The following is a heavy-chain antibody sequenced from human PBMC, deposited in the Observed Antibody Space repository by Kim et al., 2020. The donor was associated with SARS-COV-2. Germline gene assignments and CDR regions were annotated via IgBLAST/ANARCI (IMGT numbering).Heavy chain of an antibody. CDR3: AGLAARPPYFDY. V-gene: IGHV3-74*01. D-gene: IGHD6-6*01. J-gene: IGHJ4*02. Sequence: GGSLRLSCAASGFTFSSYWMHWVRQAPGKGLVWVSRINSDGSSTSYADSVKGRFTISRDNAKNTLYLQMNSLRAEDTAVYYCAGLAARPPYFDYWGQGTLVTVSS. CDR1: GFTFSSYW. CDR2: INSDGSST.